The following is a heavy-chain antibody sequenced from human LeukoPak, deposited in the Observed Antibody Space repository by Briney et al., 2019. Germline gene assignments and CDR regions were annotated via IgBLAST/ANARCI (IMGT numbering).Heavy chain of an antibody. D-gene: IGHD5-24*01. V-gene: IGHV3-21*01. J-gene: IGHJ5*02. CDR1: EFTFSSYS. Sequence: GGSLRLSCAASEFTFSSYSMNWVRQAPGKGLEWVSSISSTSTYIYYAVSVKGRFTISRDNSKNSLYLQMNSLRAEDTAFYYFAKNSAYDGYMGTYWFGPWGQGTLVTVSS. CDR2: ISSTSTYI. CDR3: AKNSAYDGYMGTYWFGP.